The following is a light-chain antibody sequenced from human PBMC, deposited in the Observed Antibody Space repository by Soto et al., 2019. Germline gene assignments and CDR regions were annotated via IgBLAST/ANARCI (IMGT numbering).Light chain of an antibody. CDR2: EDT. CDR3: CSYAGTSTIYV. CDR1: NSNVGGYSL. J-gene: IGLJ1*01. Sequence: QSVLTQPASVSGSPGQSITISCTGTNSNVGGYSLVSWYQQHPGEAPKLIIYEDTKRPSGISNRFSASKSGNTASLTISGLQAEEEADHQCCSYAGTSTIYVFGTGTKVIV. V-gene: IGLV2-23*01.